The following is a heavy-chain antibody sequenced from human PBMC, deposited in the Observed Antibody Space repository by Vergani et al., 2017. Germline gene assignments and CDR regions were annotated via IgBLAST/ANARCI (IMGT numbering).Heavy chain of an antibody. J-gene: IGHJ5*02. Sequence: QVHLVESGGGVVQPGKSLRLSCAASGLTFSTYGMHWVRQAPGKGLEWVAVLWYDGRNKQYADSVKGRFTVSRDNSQSTLYLQMNRLRVEDTAMYYCARDLRLMYNRFDPWGQGTLVTVSS. CDR2: LWYDGRNK. D-gene: IGHD5-12*01. V-gene: IGHV3-33*01. CDR1: GLTFSTYG. CDR3: ARDLRLMYNRFDP.